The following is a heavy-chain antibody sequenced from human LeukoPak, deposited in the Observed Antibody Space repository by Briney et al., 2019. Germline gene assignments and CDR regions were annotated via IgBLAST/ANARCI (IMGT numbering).Heavy chain of an antibody. D-gene: IGHD6-13*01. J-gene: IGHJ4*02. CDR3: ARDSIVVSWYWD. Sequence: GSSVKVSCKASGGTFSSYAISWVRQAPGQGLEWMGGIIPMFSAADYAQKFQGRVTITADKSTSTAYMELSSLRSEDTAVYYCARDSIVVSWYWDWGQGTLVTVSS. CDR2: IIPMFSAA. V-gene: IGHV1-69*06. CDR1: GGTFSSYA.